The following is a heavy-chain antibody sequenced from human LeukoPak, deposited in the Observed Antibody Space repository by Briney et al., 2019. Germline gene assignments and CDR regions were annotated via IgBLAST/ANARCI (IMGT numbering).Heavy chain of an antibody. V-gene: IGHV4-4*07. CDR2: IYTSGST. CDR3: ASDLPYCSGGSCRTTSDY. CDR1: GGSISSYY. Sequence: SETLSLTCTVSGGSISSYYWSWIRQPAGKGLEWIGRIYTSGSTNYNPSLKSRVTMSVDTSKNQFSLKLSSVTAADTAVYYCASDLPYCSGGSCRTTSDYWGQGTLVTVSS. D-gene: IGHD2-15*01. J-gene: IGHJ4*02.